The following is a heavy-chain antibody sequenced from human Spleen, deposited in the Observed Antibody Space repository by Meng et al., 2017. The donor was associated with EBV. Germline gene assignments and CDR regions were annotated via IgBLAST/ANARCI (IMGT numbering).Heavy chain of an antibody. CDR1: VGSINRGSG. J-gene: IGHJ4*02. CDR3: ARENRDHYDTSDS. V-gene: IGHV4-4*02. D-gene: IGHD3-22*01. Sequence: QGRVGDEGQGQGEAAGALGPGWAVSVGSINRGSGWNCVRQPPGKGREWIGKIYHGGSTDYNPSLWSRVSISIDKSKNQFSLRLSSVTTADTAVYYWARENRDHYDTSDSWGQGTLVTVSS. CDR2: IYHGGST.